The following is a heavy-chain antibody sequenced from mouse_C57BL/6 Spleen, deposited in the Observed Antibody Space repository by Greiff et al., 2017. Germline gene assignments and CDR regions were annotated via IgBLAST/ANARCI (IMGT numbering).Heavy chain of an antibody. CDR3: ARPGGDYAMDY. CDR2: ISSGSSTI. Sequence: EVQVVESGGGLVKPGGSLKLSCAASGFTFSDYGMHWVRQAPEQGLEWVAYISSGSSTIYYADKVKGRFTISRDNAKNTLFLQMTGLRSEDTAMYDGARPGGDYAMDYWGQGTSLTVSS. V-gene: IGHV5-17*01. D-gene: IGHD3-1*01. J-gene: IGHJ4*01. CDR1: GFTFSDYG.